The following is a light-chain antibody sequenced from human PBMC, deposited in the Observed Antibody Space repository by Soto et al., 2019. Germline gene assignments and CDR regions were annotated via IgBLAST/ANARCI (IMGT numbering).Light chain of an antibody. Sequence: EIEMTQSPATLSVSPGERATLSCRASQSINSDLTWYQKKPGQAPRLLMYEASARATGIPARFSGSGSGTEFTLTISSLQSEDSAVYYCQQYKAWPYTFGQGTKVEIK. CDR2: EAS. CDR1: QSINSD. V-gene: IGKV3-15*01. J-gene: IGKJ2*01. CDR3: QQYKAWPYT.